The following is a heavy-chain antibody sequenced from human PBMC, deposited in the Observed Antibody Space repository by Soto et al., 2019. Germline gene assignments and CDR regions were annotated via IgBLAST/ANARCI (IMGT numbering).Heavy chain of an antibody. D-gene: IGHD5-12*01. CDR1: GYTFTGYY. CDR2: INPNSGDT. J-gene: IGHJ4*02. V-gene: IGHV1-2*02. Sequence: ASVKVSCKASGYTFTGYYMHWVRQAPGQGPDWMGFINPNSGDTEYAQNFQGRVAMTRDTSISTAYMAVSSLRSDDTAVYYCARGSAYDYRTFDYWGQGTLVTVSS. CDR3: ARGSAYDYRTFDY.